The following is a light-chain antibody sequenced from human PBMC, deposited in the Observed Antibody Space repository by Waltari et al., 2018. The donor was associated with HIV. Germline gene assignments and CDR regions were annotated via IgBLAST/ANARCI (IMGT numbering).Light chain of an antibody. Sequence: SYELTQPPSVSVSPGQTASITCSGDKLGHKYTCWYQQNPGQSPVLVMYQDTKRPSGIPERFSGSNSGNTATLTISGTQAMDEADYYCQAWDSSIVVFGGGTHLTVL. CDR1: KLGHKY. CDR3: QAWDSSIVV. V-gene: IGLV3-1*01. J-gene: IGLJ2*01. CDR2: QDT.